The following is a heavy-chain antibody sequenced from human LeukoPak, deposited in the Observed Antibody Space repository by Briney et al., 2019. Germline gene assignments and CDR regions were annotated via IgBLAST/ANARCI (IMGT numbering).Heavy chain of an antibody. D-gene: IGHD2-15*01. V-gene: IGHV1-8*01. CDR3: ARRHGRCSDGSCYYPDY. CDR1: GYTFPRYD. Sequence: ASVKVSCKASGYTFPRYDINWVRQATGQGLEWMGWMNPNSGNTGNAQKFQGRVTMTRNSSITTAYMELSSLRSEDTAVYYCARRHGRCSDGSCYYPDYWGQGTLVTVSS. J-gene: IGHJ4*02. CDR2: MNPNSGNT.